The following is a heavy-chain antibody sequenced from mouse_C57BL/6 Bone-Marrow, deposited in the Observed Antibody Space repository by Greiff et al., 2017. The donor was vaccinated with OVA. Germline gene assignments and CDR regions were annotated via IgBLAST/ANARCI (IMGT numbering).Heavy chain of an antibody. J-gene: IGHJ2*01. D-gene: IGHD2-3*01. V-gene: IGHV1-82*01. CDR3: ARHEDGYYASYFDY. Sequence: FQLQQSGPELVKPGASVKISCKASGYAFSSSWMNWVKQRPGKGLEWIGRIYPGDGDTNYNGKFKGKATLTADKSSSTAYMQLSSLTSEDSAVYFCARHEDGYYASYFDYWGQGTTLTVSS. CDR2: IYPGDGDT. CDR1: GYAFSSSW.